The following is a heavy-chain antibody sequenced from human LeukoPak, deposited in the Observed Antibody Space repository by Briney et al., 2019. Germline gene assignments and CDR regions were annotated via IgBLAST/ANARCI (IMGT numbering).Heavy chain of an antibody. CDR2: IIPIFGTA. J-gene: IGHJ5*02. V-gene: IGHV1-69*06. Sequence: SVKVSCKASGGTFISYAISWVRQAPGQGLEWMGGIIPIFGTANYAQKFQGRVTITADKSTSTAYMELSSLRSEDTAVYYCAREWLDYGSGSYFECSWGQGTLVAVSS. D-gene: IGHD3-10*01. CDR1: GGTFISYA. CDR3: AREWLDYGSGSYFECS.